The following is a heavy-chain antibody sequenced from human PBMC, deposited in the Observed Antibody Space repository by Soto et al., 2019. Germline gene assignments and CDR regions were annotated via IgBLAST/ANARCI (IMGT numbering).Heavy chain of an antibody. Sequence: QVQLVESGGGVVQPGRSLRLSCAASGFTFSSYGMHWVRQAPGKGLEWVAVIWYDGSKKYYSDSVKGRFTISRDNSKNTLYVEMNSLRAEDTAVYYCARDRSDIMMTFGGASGVGYWGKGTLFTVSS. CDR1: GFTFSSYG. CDR3: ARDRSDIMMTFGGASGVGY. D-gene: IGHD3-16*01. J-gene: IGHJ4*02. V-gene: IGHV3-33*01. CDR2: IWYDGSKK.